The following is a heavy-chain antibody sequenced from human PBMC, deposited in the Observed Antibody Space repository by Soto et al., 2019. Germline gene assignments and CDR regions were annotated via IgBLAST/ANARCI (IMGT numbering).Heavy chain of an antibody. Sequence: SVKVSCKASGGSFSSYAVSWVRQAPGQGLEWMGEIIPIFGTAKYSQKFQGRVTITRDTSASTAYMELSSLRSEDTAVYYCARAKVGTTVLVDYWGQGTLVTVSS. V-gene: IGHV1-69*05. CDR1: GGSFSSYA. J-gene: IGHJ4*02. CDR2: IIPIFGTA. CDR3: ARAKVGTTVLVDY. D-gene: IGHD1-26*01.